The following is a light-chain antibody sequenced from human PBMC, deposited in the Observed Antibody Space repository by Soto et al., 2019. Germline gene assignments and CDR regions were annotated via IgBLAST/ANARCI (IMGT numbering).Light chain of an antibody. CDR2: WAS. V-gene: IGKV4-1*01. CDR1: QNVLYSSNKNY. J-gene: IGKJ1*01. Sequence: DIVMTQSPDSLAVSLGERATINCTSSQNVLYSSNKNYLAWFQQKPGQPPKLLIYWASTRESGVPDRFSGSGSGTDFTLTISSLQAEDVAVYYCQQYYSTPWTFGQGTKGEIK. CDR3: QQYYSTPWT.